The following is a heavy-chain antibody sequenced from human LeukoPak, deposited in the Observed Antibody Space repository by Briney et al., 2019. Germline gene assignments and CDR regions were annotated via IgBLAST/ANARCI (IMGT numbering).Heavy chain of an antibody. V-gene: IGHV3-30*18. D-gene: IGHD3-16*01. CDR3: AKDGGAMYYYYYMDV. J-gene: IGHJ6*03. CDR1: GFTFSSYG. CDR2: ISYDGSNK. Sequence: PGGSLRLSCAASGFTFSSYGMHWVRQAPGKGLEWVAVISYDGSNKYYADSVKGRFTISRDNSKNTLYLQMNSLRAEDTAEYYCAKDGGAMYYYYYMDVWGKGTTVTVSS.